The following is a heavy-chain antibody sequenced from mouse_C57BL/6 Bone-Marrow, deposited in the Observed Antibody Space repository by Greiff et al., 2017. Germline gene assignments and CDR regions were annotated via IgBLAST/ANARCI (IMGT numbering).Heavy chain of an antibody. CDR1: GFSLTSYG. J-gene: IGHJ3*01. CDR2: IWSGGST. D-gene: IGHD2-4*01. CDR3: ARNGGLRAWFAY. V-gene: IGHV2-2*01. Sequence: VMLVESGPGLVQPSQSLSITCTVSGFSLTSYGVHWVRQSPGKGLEWLGVIWSGGSTDYNAAFISRLSISKDNSKSQVFFKMNSLQADDTAIYXCARNGGLRAWFAYWGQGTLVTVSA.